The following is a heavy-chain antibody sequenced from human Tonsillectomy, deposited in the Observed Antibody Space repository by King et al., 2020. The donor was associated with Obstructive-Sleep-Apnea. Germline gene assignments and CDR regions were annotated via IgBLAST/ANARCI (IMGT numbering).Heavy chain of an antibody. V-gene: IGHV1-18*04. CDR2: ISVYNGDT. Sequence: QLVQSGVEVKKPGASVKVSCKASGYTFTSYGITWVRLAPGQGLEWMGWISVYNGDTKDAQKFQGRVTMTTDTSTNPAYMELRSLRSDDTAVYYCARYAYAAVGSTDYFDYWGQGTLVTVSS. CDR1: GYTFTSYG. CDR3: ARYAYAAVGSTDYFDY. D-gene: IGHD6-13*01. J-gene: IGHJ4*02.